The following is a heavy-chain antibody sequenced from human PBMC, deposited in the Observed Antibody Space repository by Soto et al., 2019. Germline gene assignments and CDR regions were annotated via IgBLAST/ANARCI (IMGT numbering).Heavy chain of an antibody. CDR3: ARERYYYDSSGYYYFDY. CDR2: IIPILGIA. D-gene: IGHD3-22*01. V-gene: IGHV1-69*08. CDR1: GGTFSSYT. J-gene: IGHJ4*02. Sequence: QVQLVQSGAEVKKPGSSVNVSCKASGGTFSSYTISWVRQAPGQGLEWMGRIIPILGIANYAQKFQGRVTITADKSTSTAYMELSSLRSEDTAVYYCARERYYYDSSGYYYFDYWGQGTLVTVSS.